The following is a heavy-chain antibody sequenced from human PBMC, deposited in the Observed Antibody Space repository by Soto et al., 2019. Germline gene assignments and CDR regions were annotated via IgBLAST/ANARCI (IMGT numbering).Heavy chain of an antibody. Sequence: EVQLVESGGDLVQPGGSLRFSCAASRFTFSDHYMDWVRQAPGKGLAWVCRTRNNANSYTTEYAASVKGRFTISSVASQNSLYVQMNSLNTDDTAVYFCARVTYHYSSCHSIDSWCHGALVTVSA. CDR3: ARVTYHYSSCHSIDS. J-gene: IGHJ5*01. CDR2: TRNNANSYTT. CDR1: RFTFSDHY. V-gene: IGHV3-72*01. D-gene: IGHD3-22*01.